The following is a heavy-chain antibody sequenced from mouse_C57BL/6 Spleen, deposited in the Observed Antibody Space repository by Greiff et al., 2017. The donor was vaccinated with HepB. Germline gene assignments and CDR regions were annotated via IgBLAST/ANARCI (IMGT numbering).Heavy chain of an antibody. CDR1: GYSITSGYY. CDR3: ARGEQFITTVVEAY. J-gene: IGHJ3*01. Sequence: EVKLVESGPGLVKPSQSLSLTCSVTGYSITSGYYWNWIRQFPGNKLEWMGYISYDGSNNYNPSLKNRIYITRDTSKNQFFLKLNSVTTEDTATYYCARGEQFITTVVEAYWGQGTRVTVAA. D-gene: IGHD1-1*01. CDR2: ISYDGSN. V-gene: IGHV3-6*01.